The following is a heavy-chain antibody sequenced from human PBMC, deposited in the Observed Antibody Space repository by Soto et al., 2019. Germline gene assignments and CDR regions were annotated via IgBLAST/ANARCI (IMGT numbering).Heavy chain of an antibody. D-gene: IGHD2-21*02. CDR3: AKWGLHDVLDI. J-gene: IGHJ3*02. V-gene: IGHV3-30*18. Sequence: QAQLVESGGGVVQPGRSLRLSCAGSGFVFGAYDMHWVRQAPGKGLEWVALISFDGNNKYYADSVKGRFTISRDNSKTRLYLQMSSLRAEDTAVYYCAKWGLHDVLDIWGQGTMVTGSS. CDR2: ISFDGNNK. CDR1: GFVFGAYD.